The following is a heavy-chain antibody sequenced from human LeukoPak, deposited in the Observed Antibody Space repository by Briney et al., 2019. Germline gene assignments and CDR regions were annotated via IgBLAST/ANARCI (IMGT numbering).Heavy chain of an antibody. CDR2: ISSSGSTI. CDR1: GFTFSDYY. D-gene: IGHD6-19*01. J-gene: IGHJ4*02. V-gene: IGHV3-11*04. Sequence: PGGSLRLSCAASGFTFSDYYMSWIRQAPGKGLEWVSYISSSGSTIYYADSVKGRFTISRDNSKNTLYLQMNSLRAEDTAVYYCARESYRGGWYAAFDYWGQGTLVTVSS. CDR3: ARESYRGGWYAAFDY.